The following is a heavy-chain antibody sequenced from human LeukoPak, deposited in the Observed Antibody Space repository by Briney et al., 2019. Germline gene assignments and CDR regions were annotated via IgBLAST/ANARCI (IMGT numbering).Heavy chain of an antibody. Sequence: GGSLRLSCAASGFTFDDYAMHWVRQAPGKGLEWVSLISGDGGSTYYADSVKGRFTISRDNSKTSLYLQMNSLRTEDTALYYCAKDIGRFLEWLSLDYWGQGTLVTVSS. CDR3: AKDIGRFLEWLSLDY. V-gene: IGHV3-43*02. J-gene: IGHJ4*02. D-gene: IGHD3-3*01. CDR2: ISGDGGST. CDR1: GFTFDDYA.